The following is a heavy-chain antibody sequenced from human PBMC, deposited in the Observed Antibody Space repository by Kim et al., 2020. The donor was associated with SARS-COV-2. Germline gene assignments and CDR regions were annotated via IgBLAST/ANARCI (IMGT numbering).Heavy chain of an antibody. Sequence: GGSLRLSCAASGFTFSSYGMHWVRQAPGKGLEWVAVIWYDGSNKYYADSVKGRFTISRDNSKNTLYLQMNSLRAEDTAVYYCAGGANWNDAWFDPWGQGTLVTVSS. CDR2: IWYDGSNK. V-gene: IGHV3-33*01. D-gene: IGHD1-20*01. CDR3: AGGANWNDAWFDP. J-gene: IGHJ5*02. CDR1: GFTFSSYG.